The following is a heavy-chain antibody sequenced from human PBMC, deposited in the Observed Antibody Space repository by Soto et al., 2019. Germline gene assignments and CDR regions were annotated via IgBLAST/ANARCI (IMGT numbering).Heavy chain of an antibody. CDR1: GFTVSSYA. D-gene: IGHD5-18*01. J-gene: IGHJ4*02. V-gene: IGHV3-23*01. CDR2: ITSTGDRA. CDR3: AKYYMVTRSPFDY. Sequence: EVQLLESGGGLVQPGGSLRLSCAASGFTVSSYAMSCVRQAPGKGLEWVLSITSTGDRAYYADSVQGRFIVSRDKSKSTLYLQMNSLRAEDTAVYYCAKYYMVTRSPFDYWGQGTLVTVSS.